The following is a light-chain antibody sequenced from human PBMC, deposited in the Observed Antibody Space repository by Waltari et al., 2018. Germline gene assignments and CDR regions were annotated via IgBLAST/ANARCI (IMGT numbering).Light chain of an antibody. CDR1: QTVTGSY. J-gene: IGKJ1*01. CDR3: QDSAT. V-gene: IGKV3-20*01. Sequence: EIVLTQSPGTLSLSPGERATLSCRASQTVTGSYLAWYQQKPGQAPRLLIYGASIRATGIPDRFSSSGSGTDFTLTISRLEPEDFAVYYCQDSATFGQGTKVEIK. CDR2: GAS.